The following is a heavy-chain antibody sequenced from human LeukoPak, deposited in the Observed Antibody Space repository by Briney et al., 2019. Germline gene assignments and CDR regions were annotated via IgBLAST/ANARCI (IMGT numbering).Heavy chain of an antibody. CDR3: ARETNGAIQIDY. CDR2: ISSSTRTI. Sequence: GGSLRLSCAASGFTFSNYRMNWVRQAPGKGLEWLSYISSSTRTIYYADSVKGRFTISRDNAKNSLYLQMNSLRAEDTAVYYCARETNGAIQIDYWGQGTLVTVSS. J-gene: IGHJ4*02. V-gene: IGHV3-48*01. CDR1: GFTFSNYR. D-gene: IGHD2-8*01.